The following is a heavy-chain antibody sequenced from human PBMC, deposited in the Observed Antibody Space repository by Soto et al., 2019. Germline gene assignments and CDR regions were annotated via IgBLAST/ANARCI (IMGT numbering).Heavy chain of an antibody. CDR3: ARVSWREKYGMDV. J-gene: IGHJ6*02. CDR2: ITFSGNTV. CDR1: GFTFSDSY. Sequence: QVQLVESGGGFVKPGGSLRLSCAASGFTFSDSYMSWIRQAPGKGLEWISYITFSGNTVYYADSLKGRFTISRDNAKNSLYLQMNRLRAEDTAVYYCARVSWREKYGMDVWGQGTTVTVSS. V-gene: IGHV3-11*01.